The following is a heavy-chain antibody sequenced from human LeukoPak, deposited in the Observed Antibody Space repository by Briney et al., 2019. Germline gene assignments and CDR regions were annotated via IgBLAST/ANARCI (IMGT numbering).Heavy chain of an antibody. J-gene: IGHJ6*02. Sequence: GGSLRLSCAASGFTFSNYGMHWVRQAPGEWLEWVAVISYDGSNKYYGDSVKGRFTISRDNSKNTLNLQMNSLRAEDTAVYYCAKVVGDGNYYYYGVDVWGQGTTVTVSS. CDR1: GFTFSNYG. V-gene: IGHV3-30*18. D-gene: IGHD3-16*01. CDR3: AKVVGDGNYYYYGVDV. CDR2: ISYDGSNK.